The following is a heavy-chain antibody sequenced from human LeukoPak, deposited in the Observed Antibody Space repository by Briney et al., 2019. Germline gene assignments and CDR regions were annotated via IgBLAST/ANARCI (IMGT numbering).Heavy chain of an antibody. Sequence: ASVKVSCKASGYTFTSYDINWVRQATGQGLEWMGWMNPNSGNTGYAQKFQGRVTMTRNTSISTAYMELSSLRSEDTAVYYCARGRELAGGYWFDPWGQGTLVTVSS. D-gene: IGHD1-26*01. CDR3: ARGRELAGGYWFDP. CDR1: GYTFTSYD. J-gene: IGHJ5*02. CDR2: MNPNSGNT. V-gene: IGHV1-8*01.